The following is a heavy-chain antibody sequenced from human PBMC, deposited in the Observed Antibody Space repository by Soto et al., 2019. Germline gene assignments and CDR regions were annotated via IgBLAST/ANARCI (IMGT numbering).Heavy chain of an antibody. CDR3: ARDAPPADY. Sequence: QVQLVQSGAEVKKLGASVKASCRASGYTFPSFVLGWVRQAPGQGLEWMGWISAYNGNTNYAQKLQGRVTMTTDTSTSTAYMELRSLRSDDTAVYYCARDAPPADYWGQGTLVTVSS. V-gene: IGHV1-18*01. J-gene: IGHJ4*02. CDR2: ISAYNGNT. CDR1: GYTFPSFV.